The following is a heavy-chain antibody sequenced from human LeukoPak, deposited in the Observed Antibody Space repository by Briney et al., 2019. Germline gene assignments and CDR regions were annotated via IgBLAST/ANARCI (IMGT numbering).Heavy chain of an antibody. Sequence: HTGGSLRLSCTASEFTFSRYGMSWVRQAPGKGLEWVSAISGSGGSTYYADSVKGRFTISRDNSKSTLYLQMNSLRAEDTAVYYCAKDQLAAVRGEFDYWGQGTLVTVSS. V-gene: IGHV3-23*01. J-gene: IGHJ4*02. CDR3: AKDQLAAVRGEFDY. CDR2: ISGSGGST. CDR1: EFTFSRYG. D-gene: IGHD3-10*01.